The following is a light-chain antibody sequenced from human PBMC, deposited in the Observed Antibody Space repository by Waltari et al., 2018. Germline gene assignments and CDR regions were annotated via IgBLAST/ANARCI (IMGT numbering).Light chain of an antibody. V-gene: IGKV3-20*01. CDR1: QSLSSSY. CDR2: GAS. Sequence: EIVLTQSPGTLSLSPGERATLSCRASQSLSSSYLAWYQQKPGQAPRLLIYGASSRATGIPDRVSGSGSGTDFTLTITSLEPEDFAVYSCQQYGSSPPTFGQGTKLEIK. CDR3: QQYGSSPPT. J-gene: IGKJ2*01.